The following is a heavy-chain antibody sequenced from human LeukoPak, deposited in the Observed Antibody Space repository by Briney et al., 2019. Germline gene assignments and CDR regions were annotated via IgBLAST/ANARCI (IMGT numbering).Heavy chain of an antibody. CDR3: ARVRIGQQLDKYYYYAMDV. Sequence: ASVKVSCKASGYTFTDYYMHWVRQAPGQGLEWMGWINPNSGGTNYAQKFQGRVTMTTDTSISTAYMEVSRLRSDDTAVYYCARVRIGQQLDKYYYYAMDVWGEGTTVTVSS. V-gene: IGHV1-2*02. D-gene: IGHD6-13*01. CDR2: INPNSGGT. CDR1: GYTFTDYY. J-gene: IGHJ6*04.